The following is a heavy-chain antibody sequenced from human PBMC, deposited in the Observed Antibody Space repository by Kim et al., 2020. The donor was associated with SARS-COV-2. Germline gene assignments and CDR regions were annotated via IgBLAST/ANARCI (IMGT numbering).Heavy chain of an antibody. CDR2: INHSGST. J-gene: IGHJ5*02. V-gene: IGHV4-34*01. CDR1: GGSFSGYY. CDR3: ARGLPDFPFRLDP. Sequence: SETLSLTCAVYGGSFSGYYWSWIRQPPGKGLEWIGEINHSGSTNYNPSLKSRVTISVDTSKNQFSLKLSSVTAADTAVYYCARGLPDFPFRLDPWGQGTLVTVSS.